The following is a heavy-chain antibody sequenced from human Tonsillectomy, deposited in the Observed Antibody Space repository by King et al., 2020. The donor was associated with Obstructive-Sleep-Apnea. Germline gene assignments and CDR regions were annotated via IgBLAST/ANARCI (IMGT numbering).Heavy chain of an antibody. CDR3: ARVPGVEGYYYGMDV. CDR2: ISYDGSHN. J-gene: IGHJ6*02. Sequence: VQLVESGVGVVQPGRSLRLSCAASGFTFSSYAMHWVRQAPGKGLEWVAVISYDGSHNYYADSVKGRFTISRDNSKNTLYLQMDSLRAEYTAVYSCARVPGVEGYYYGMDVWGQGTTVTVSS. V-gene: IGHV3-30*01. CDR1: GFTFSSYA. D-gene: IGHD1-1*01.